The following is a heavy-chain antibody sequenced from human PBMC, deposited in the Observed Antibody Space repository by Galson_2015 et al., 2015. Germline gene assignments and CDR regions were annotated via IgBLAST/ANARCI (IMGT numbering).Heavy chain of an antibody. CDR2: IKDKSHRYTT. Sequence: SLRLSCAASGFTFSDHYMDWVRQAPWKGLEWVARIKDKSHRYTTEYDASVKGRFTVSRDDSQSSLFLQMNNVRTEDTATYYCTRGSSRRSDLNYFYGLDVWGQGTTVIVSS. CDR3: TRGSSRRSDLNYFYGLDV. J-gene: IGHJ6*02. D-gene: IGHD6-25*01. V-gene: IGHV3-72*01. CDR1: GFTFSDHY.